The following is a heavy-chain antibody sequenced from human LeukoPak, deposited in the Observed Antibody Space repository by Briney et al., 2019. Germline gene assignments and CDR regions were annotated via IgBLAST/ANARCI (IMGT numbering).Heavy chain of an antibody. D-gene: IGHD3-3*02. V-gene: IGHV1-2*02. J-gene: IGHJ3*02. Sequence: ASVKVSCKASGYTFTGYYMHWVRQAPGQGLEWMGWINPNSGGTNYAQKFQGRVTMTRDTSISTAYMELSRLRSDDTAVYYCARDRCRVLGYAFDIWGQGTMVTVSS. CDR2: INPNSGGT. CDR1: GYTFTGYY. CDR3: ARDRCRVLGYAFDI.